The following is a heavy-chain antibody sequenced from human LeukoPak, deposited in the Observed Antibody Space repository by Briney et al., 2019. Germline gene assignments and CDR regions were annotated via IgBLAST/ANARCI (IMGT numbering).Heavy chain of an antibody. CDR1: GFTFSTYE. CDR3: ARPYFVAANYYFDY. V-gene: IGHV3-48*03. CDR2: ISDSGHTI. Sequence: PGGSLRLSCAASGFTFSTYEMNWVRQAPGKGLEWVSYISDSGHTIYYADSVKGRSTISRDNAKSSLYLQMNSLRAEDTAVYYCARPYFVAANYYFDYWGQGTLVTVSS. J-gene: IGHJ4*02. D-gene: IGHD4/OR15-4a*01.